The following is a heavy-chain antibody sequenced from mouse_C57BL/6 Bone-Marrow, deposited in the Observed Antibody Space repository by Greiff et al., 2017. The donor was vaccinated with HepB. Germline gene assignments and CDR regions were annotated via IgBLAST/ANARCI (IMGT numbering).Heavy chain of an antibody. J-gene: IGHJ3*01. CDR3: ARSAYGSTPFAY. Sequence: VKLQQPGAELVKPGASVKMSCKASGYTFTSYWITWVKQRPGQGLEWIGAIYPGSGSTNYNEKFKSKATLTVDTSSSTAYMQLRSLTSEDSAVYYCARSAYGSTPFAYWGQGTLVTVSA. CDR2: IYPGSGST. D-gene: IGHD1-1*01. V-gene: IGHV1-55*01. CDR1: GYTFTSYW.